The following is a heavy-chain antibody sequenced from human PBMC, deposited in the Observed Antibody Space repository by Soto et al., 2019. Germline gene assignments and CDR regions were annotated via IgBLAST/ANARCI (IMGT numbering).Heavy chain of an antibody. Sequence: QVTLKESGPVLVNPTETLTLTCTVSGFSLSNARMGVSWIRQPPGKALEWLAHIFSNDETSYSTSLKSRLTISKDTSKSQVVRTMTNMDPVDTATYYCARIRYTPDSSGYYLGGGVDYWGQGTLGTVSS. CDR1: GFSLSNARMG. J-gene: IGHJ4*02. CDR3: ARIRYTPDSSGYYLGGGVDY. D-gene: IGHD3-22*01. V-gene: IGHV2-26*01. CDR2: IFSNDET.